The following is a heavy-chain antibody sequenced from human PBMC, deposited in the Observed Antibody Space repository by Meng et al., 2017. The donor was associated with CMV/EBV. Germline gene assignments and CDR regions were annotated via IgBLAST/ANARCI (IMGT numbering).Heavy chain of an antibody. Sequence: ESLKISCAASGFTFSNAWMSWVRQAPGKGLEWVGRIKSKTDGGTTDYAAPVKGRFTISRDDSKNTLYLQMNSLKTEDTAVYYCTTGVGRFLEWLLFPYGMDVWGQGTTVTVSS. CDR3: TTGVGRFLEWLLFPYGMDV. J-gene: IGHJ6*02. D-gene: IGHD3-3*01. CDR2: IKSKTDGGTT. V-gene: IGHV3-15*01. CDR1: GFTFSNAW.